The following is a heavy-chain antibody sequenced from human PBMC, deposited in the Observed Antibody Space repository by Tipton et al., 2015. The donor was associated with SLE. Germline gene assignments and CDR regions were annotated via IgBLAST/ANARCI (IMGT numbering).Heavy chain of an antibody. CDR3: ARRKAVAGFDY. J-gene: IGHJ4*02. V-gene: IGHV5-51*01. D-gene: IGHD6-19*01. Sequence: QVTISADKSISTAYLQWSSLKASDTAMYYCARRKAVAGFDYWGQGTLVTVSS.